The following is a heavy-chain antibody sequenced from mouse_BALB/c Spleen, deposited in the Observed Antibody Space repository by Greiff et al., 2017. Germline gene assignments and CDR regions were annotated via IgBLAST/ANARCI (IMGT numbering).Heavy chain of an antibody. CDR1: GFTFSSFG. CDR2: ISSGSSTI. CDR3: ARRLDYYAMDY. V-gene: IGHV5-17*02. D-gene: IGHD4-1*01. Sequence: EVKLMESGGGLVQPGGSRKLSCAASGFTFSSFGMHWVRQAPEKGLEWVAYISSGSSTIYYADTVKGRFTISRDNPKNTLFLQMTSLRSEDTAMYYCARRLDYYAMDYWGQGTSVTVSS. J-gene: IGHJ4*01.